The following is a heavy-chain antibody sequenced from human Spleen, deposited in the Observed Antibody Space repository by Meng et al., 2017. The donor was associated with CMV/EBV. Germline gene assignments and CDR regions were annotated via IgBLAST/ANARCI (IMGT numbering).Heavy chain of an antibody. CDR2: TSCRSKWYN. D-gene: IGHD3-3*01. CDR1: NSAA. CDR3: ARAKYQTIFGVVIISWFDP. Sequence: NSAAWNWIRQSASRGLEWLGKTSCRSKWYNDYAVSVKSRITINPDTSKSQFSLQLNSVTFEDTAVYYCARAKYQTIFGVVIISWFDPWGQGTLVTVSS. V-gene: IGHV6-1*01. J-gene: IGHJ5*02.